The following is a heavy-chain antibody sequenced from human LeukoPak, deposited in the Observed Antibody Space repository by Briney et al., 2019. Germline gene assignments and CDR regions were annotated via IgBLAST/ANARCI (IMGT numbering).Heavy chain of an antibody. D-gene: IGHD3-22*01. Sequence: GGSLRLSCETSGFSFSRFALHWVRQAPGEGLQWVAVISYDGGNERYSDSVKGRFTVSRDNSKNTLFLQMNSLRAEDTAVYYCARDLWDYSDNNGYYYLLKYWGQGTLVTVSS. V-gene: IGHV3-30*04. CDR1: GFSFSRFA. J-gene: IGHJ4*02. CDR2: ISYDGGNE. CDR3: ARDLWDYSDNNGYYYLLKY.